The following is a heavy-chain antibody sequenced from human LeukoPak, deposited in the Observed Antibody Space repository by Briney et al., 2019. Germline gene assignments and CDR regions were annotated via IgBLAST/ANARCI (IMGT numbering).Heavy chain of an antibody. CDR3: ASYKQWLTFDY. Sequence: SETLSLTCAVYGGSFSGYYWSWIRQPPGKGLEWIGEISHSGSTNYNPSLKSRVTISVDTSKNQFSLKLSSVTAADTAVYYCASYKQWLTFDYWGQGTLVTVSS. J-gene: IGHJ4*02. CDR1: GGSFSGYY. D-gene: IGHD6-19*01. CDR2: ISHSGST. V-gene: IGHV4-34*01.